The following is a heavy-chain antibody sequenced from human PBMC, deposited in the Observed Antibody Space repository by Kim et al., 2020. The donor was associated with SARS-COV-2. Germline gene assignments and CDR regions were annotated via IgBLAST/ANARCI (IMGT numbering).Heavy chain of an antibody. CDR3: VTAAHESDWLPDF. D-gene: IGHD2-21*02. CDR2: ITNNGGSI. Sequence: GGSLRLSCSASEFDFSFYAMHWVRQAPGKGLEYVSGITNNGGSIHYANSVKGRFTISRDNSKNTLYLQMNSLRLEDTALYYCVTAAHESDWLPDFWGQGTLVTVSP. J-gene: IGHJ4*02. CDR1: EFDFSFYA. V-gene: IGHV3-64D*09.